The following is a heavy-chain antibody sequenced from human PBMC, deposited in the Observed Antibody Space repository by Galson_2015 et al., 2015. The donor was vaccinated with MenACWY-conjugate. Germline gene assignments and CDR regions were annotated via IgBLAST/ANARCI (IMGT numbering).Heavy chain of an antibody. CDR1: GFSLSNARMG. CDR2: IFSNDEK. J-gene: IGHJ4*02. CDR3: ARTYVDTAFFDY. Sequence: PALVKPTQTLTLTCTVSGFSLSNARMGVSWIRQPPGKALEWLAHIFSNDEKSYSTSLKSRLTISKDTSKSQVVLTMTNMDPVDTATYYCARTYVDTAFFDYWGQGTLVTVSS. D-gene: IGHD5-18*01. V-gene: IGHV2-26*01.